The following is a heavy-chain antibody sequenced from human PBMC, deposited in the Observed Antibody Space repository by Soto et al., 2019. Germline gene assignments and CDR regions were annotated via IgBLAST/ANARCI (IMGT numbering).Heavy chain of an antibody. CDR1: GGSISSYY. J-gene: IGHJ5*02. CDR2: IYYSGST. CDR3: AIDLGGYCSGGSCYSGWFDP. Sequence: SETLSLTCTVSGGSISSYYWSWIRQPPGKGLEWIGYIYYSGSTNYNPSLKSRVTISVDTSKNQFSLKLSSVTAADTAVYYCAIDLGGYCSGGSCYSGWFDPWGQGTLVTVSS. D-gene: IGHD2-15*01. V-gene: IGHV4-59*01.